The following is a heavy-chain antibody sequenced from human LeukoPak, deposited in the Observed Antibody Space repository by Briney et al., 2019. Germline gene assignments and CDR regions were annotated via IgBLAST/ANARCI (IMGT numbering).Heavy chain of an antibody. V-gene: IGHV4-59*08. CDR3: ARIVESITMVRGAPPDFDY. CDR1: GGSISSYY. D-gene: IGHD3-10*01. CDR2: IYYSGST. Sequence: PSETLSLTCTVSGGSISSYYWSWIRQPPGKGLEWIGYIYYSGSTNYNPSLKSRVTISVDTSKNQFSLKLSSVTAADTAVYYCARIVESITMVRGAPPDFDYWGQGTLVTVSS. J-gene: IGHJ4*02.